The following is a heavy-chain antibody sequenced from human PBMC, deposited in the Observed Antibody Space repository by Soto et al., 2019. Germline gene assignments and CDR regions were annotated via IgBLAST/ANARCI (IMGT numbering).Heavy chain of an antibody. J-gene: IGHJ6*02. CDR3: ASAYSSSWYLMGYYYYGMDV. CDR1: GFTFSSYA. CDR2: ISYDGSNK. Sequence: GGSLRLSCAASGFTFSSYAMHWVRQAPGKGLEWVAVISYDGSNKYYADSVKGRFTISRDNSKNTLYLQMNSLRAEDTAVYYCASAYSSSWYLMGYYYYGMDVWGQGTTVTVSS. V-gene: IGHV3-30-3*01. D-gene: IGHD6-13*01.